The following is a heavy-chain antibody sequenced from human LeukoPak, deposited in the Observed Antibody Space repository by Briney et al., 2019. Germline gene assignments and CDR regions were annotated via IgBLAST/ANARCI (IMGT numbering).Heavy chain of an antibody. J-gene: IGHJ4*02. Sequence: SETLSLTCAVYGGSFSGYYWNWIRQSPGKGLEWIGEISHSGRTIYNPSLKSRVTISVDMSMNQFSLRLSSVTAADTAVHYCARLDDEVGIDYWGQGTLVTVSS. CDR3: ARLDDEVGIDY. D-gene: IGHD1-26*01. V-gene: IGHV4-34*01. CDR2: ISHSGRT. CDR1: GGSFSGYY.